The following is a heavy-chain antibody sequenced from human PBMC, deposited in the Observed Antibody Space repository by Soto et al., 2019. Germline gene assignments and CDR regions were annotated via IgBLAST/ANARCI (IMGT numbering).Heavy chain of an antibody. Sequence: QVQLVESGGGVVQPGRSLRLSCAASGFTFRNHAMHWVRQAPGKGLEWVGLIWYDGTSKYYAHSVKGRFTISRDNSKNTLYLEMNSLRVEDTAIYYCARDQGVVIIKDHWGQGTLVTVSS. CDR3: ARDQGVVIIKDH. D-gene: IGHD2-8*01. J-gene: IGHJ4*02. CDR1: GFTFRNHA. V-gene: IGHV3-33*08. CDR2: IWYDGTSK.